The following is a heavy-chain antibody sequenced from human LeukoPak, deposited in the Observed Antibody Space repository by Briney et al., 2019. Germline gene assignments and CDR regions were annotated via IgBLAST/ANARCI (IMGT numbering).Heavy chain of an antibody. CDR3: ASGTDIVVVVAATVGDY. V-gene: IGHV3-30*19. CDR2: IWYDGSNK. J-gene: IGHJ4*02. Sequence: PGGSLRLSCAASGFTFSSYGMHWVRQAPGKGLEWVAVIWYDGSNKYYADSVKGRFTISRDNSKNTLYLQMNSQRAEDTAVYYCASGTDIVVVVAATVGDYWGQGTLVTVSS. D-gene: IGHD2-15*01. CDR1: GFTFSSYG.